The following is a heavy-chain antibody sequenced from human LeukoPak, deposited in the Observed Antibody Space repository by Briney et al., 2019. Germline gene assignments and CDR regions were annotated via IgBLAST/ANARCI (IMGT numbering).Heavy chain of an antibody. CDR3: AKRVSGSPYYFDY. Sequence: GGSLRLSCAASGFTFDNYEMNWVRQAPGKGLEWVSTVSYSGANAYYADSVKGRFTISRDNSKNTLYLQMISLRAEDTAVYYCAKRVSGSPYYFDYWGQGTLVTVSS. J-gene: IGHJ4*02. D-gene: IGHD3-10*01. CDR1: GFTFDNYE. CDR2: VSYSGANA. V-gene: IGHV3-23*01.